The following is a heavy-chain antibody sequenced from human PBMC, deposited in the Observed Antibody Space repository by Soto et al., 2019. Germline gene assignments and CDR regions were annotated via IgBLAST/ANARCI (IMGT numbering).Heavy chain of an antibody. CDR3: ARGDGDRYDGHGYLGRH. CDR1: GFTFSSYW. J-gene: IGHJ4*02. D-gene: IGHD5-18*01. V-gene: IGHV3-74*01. CDR2: IKSDGSGT. Sequence: EVQLVESGGGLVQPGESLTLSCAASGFTFSSYWMHWVRQAPGKGLVWVSRIKSDGSGTYYADFVKGRLTISRDNAKNTLYLQMNSLRVEDTAVYFCARGDGDRYDGHGYLGRHWGQGPRVTVSS.